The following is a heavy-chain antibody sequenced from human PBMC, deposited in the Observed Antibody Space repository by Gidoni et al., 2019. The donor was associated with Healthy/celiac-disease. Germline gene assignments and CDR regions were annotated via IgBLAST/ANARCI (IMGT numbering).Heavy chain of an antibody. V-gene: IGHV1-69*02. Sequence: QVQLVQSGAEVKKPGSSVKVSCKASGGTFSSYTISWVRQAPGQGLEWMGRIIPILCIANYAQKFQGRVTITADKSTSTAYMELSSLRSEDTAVYYCARASYYYDSSGYPKGGDYYYYGMDVWGQGTTVTVSS. J-gene: IGHJ6*02. CDR3: ARASYYYDSSGYPKGGDYYYYGMDV. D-gene: IGHD3-22*01. CDR2: IIPILCIA. CDR1: GGTFSSYT.